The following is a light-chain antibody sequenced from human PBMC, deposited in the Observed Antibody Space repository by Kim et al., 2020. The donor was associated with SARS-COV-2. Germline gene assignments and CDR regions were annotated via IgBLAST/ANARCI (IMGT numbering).Light chain of an antibody. Sequence: DIQMTQSPSTLSASIGDRVTITCRASQSISSWLAWYQHKPGKAPKLLIYDASSLESGVPSRFSGSGSGTEFTLTISSLQPDDFATYHCQQYKSYTFGQGTKLEI. CDR1: QSISSW. CDR2: DAS. CDR3: QQYKSYT. J-gene: IGKJ2*01. V-gene: IGKV1-5*01.